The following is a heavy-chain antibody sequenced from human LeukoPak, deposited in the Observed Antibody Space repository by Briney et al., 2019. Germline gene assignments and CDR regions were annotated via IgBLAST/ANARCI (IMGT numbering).Heavy chain of an antibody. J-gene: IGHJ4*02. CDR2: SRYNGIET. D-gene: IGHD4-23*01. CDR3: ARTYGGNFFDY. V-gene: IGHV3-30*02. CDR1: GFNFSSFG. Sequence: PGGSLRLSCAASGFNFSSFGMHWVRQAPGRGLEWVAFSRYNGIETYFADSVKGRFTISRDNSKNTLYLQIHSPRGDDSAVYFGARTYGGNFFDYWGQGDLVTVSS.